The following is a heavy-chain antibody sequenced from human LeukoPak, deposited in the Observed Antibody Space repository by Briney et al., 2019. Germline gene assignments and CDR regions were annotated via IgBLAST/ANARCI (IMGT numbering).Heavy chain of an antibody. D-gene: IGHD1-1*01. Sequence: GESLRLSCTASGFSLTPFSMNRVRQAPGKGLEWISSISSNSRYIYYADSLKGRFTISRDNAENSLYLDMYSLRDEDTAVYFCARVDESLDKFDCWGQGTLVTVSS. J-gene: IGHJ4*02. CDR3: ARVDESLDKFDC. CDR1: GFSLTPFS. CDR2: ISSNSRYI. V-gene: IGHV3-21*01.